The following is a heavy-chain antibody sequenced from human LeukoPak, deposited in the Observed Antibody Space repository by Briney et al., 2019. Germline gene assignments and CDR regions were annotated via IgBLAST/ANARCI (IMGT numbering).Heavy chain of an antibody. J-gene: IGHJ4*01. CDR1: GYTFTNYG. V-gene: IGHV1-18*01. Sequence: GASVKVSCKASGYTFTNYGISWVRQAPGQGLGWMGWISAYNGHTNYAQKFEGRVNMTTDTSTSTAYMELRSLESDDTALYYCARDRSSSSLWGQGTLVTVSS. D-gene: IGHD6-6*01. CDR2: ISAYNGHT. CDR3: ARDRSSSSL.